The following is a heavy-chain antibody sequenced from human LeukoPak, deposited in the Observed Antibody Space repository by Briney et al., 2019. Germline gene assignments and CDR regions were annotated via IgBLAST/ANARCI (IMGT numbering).Heavy chain of an antibody. J-gene: IGHJ6*02. CDR1: GGTFSSYA. D-gene: IGHD2-15*01. Sequence: GASVKVSCKASGGTFSSYAISWVRQAPGQGLEWMGGIIPIFGTANYAQKFQGRVTITADESTSTAYMELSSLRSEDTAVYYCARSVVYGMDVWGQGTTVTVSS. V-gene: IGHV1-69*13. CDR3: ARSVVYGMDV. CDR2: IIPIFGTA.